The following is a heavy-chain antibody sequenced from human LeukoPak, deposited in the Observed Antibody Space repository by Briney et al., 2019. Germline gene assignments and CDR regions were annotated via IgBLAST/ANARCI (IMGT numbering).Heavy chain of an antibody. CDR3: ARRLWFGELSSRAFDI. Sequence: SETLSLTCAVYGGSFSGYYWSWIRQPPGKGLEWIGEINHSGSTNYNPSLKSRVTISVDMSKNQFSLKLSSVTAADTAVYYCARRLWFGELSSRAFDIWGQGTMVTVSS. CDR1: GGSFSGYY. J-gene: IGHJ3*02. CDR2: INHSGST. V-gene: IGHV4-34*01. D-gene: IGHD3-10*01.